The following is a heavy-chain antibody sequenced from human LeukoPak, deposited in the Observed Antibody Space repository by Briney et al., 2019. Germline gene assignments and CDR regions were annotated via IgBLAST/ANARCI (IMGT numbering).Heavy chain of an antibody. D-gene: IGHD1-26*01. CDR3: AKTGGATNFGPLDP. V-gene: IGHV3-23*01. Sequence: GGSLRLSCVASGFTFSDYAMTWVRQAPGKGLEWVSGLRNSGSTPYYADSVKGRFTISRGNSQNTLYLQMNNLRAEDTAVYYCAKTGGATNFGPLDPWGQGTLVHVSS. J-gene: IGHJ5*02. CDR1: GFTFSDYA. CDR2: LRNSGSTP.